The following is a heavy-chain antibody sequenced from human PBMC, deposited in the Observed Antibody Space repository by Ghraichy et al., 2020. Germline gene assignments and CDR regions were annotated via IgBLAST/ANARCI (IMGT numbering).Heavy chain of an antibody. CDR3: ARGEEVDYFDSTGSKLNWFDT. CDR2: FHYSGST. J-gene: IGHJ5*02. D-gene: IGHD3-22*01. CDR1: GDSITSSFYY. Sequence: SETLSLICNVFGDSITSSFYYWGWIRQPPGKGLEWIGNFHYSGSTYYNPSLRSRVTISLDTSKNQFFLILSSVTAADTAVYYCARGEEVDYFDSTGSKLNWFDTWGQGTLATVSS. V-gene: IGHV4-39*07.